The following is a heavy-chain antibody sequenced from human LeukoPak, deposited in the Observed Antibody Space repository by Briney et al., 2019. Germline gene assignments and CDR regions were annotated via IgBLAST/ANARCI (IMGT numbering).Heavy chain of an antibody. CDR1: GFTFSSYW. CDR2: LKPDGSEK. V-gene: IGHV3-7*04. Sequence: PGRSLRLSCAASGFTFSSYWMDWVRRAPGKGLEWVANLKPDGSEKYYVDSVKGRFTISRDNAKKSLYLQMNSLRVEDTAVYYCARDKYGAYFDSWGQGTLVTVSS. D-gene: IGHD4-17*01. J-gene: IGHJ4*02. CDR3: ARDKYGAYFDS.